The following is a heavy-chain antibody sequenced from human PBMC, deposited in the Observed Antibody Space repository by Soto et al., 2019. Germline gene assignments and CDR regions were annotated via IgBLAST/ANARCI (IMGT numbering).Heavy chain of an antibody. Sequence: SETLSLTCTVSGGSISRSSYYWGWIRQPPGKGLEWIGSIYYSGSTYYNPSLKSRVTISVDTSKNQFSLKLSSVTAADTAVYYCARRAWYYDFWSGYYREYYFDYWGQGTLVTVSS. CDR3: ARRAWYYDFWSGYYREYYFDY. J-gene: IGHJ4*02. D-gene: IGHD3-3*01. V-gene: IGHV4-39*01. CDR2: IYYSGST. CDR1: GGSISRSSYY.